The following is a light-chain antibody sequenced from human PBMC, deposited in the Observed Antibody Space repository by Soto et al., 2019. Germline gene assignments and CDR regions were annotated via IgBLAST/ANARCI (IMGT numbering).Light chain of an antibody. Sequence: QSVLTQPPSVSGSPGQSVAISCTGTSSDVGSYNRVSWYQQPPGAAPKLMIYEVSNRPSGVPDRFSGSKSGNTASLTISGLQAEDEADYYCNSSTGSSTYVFGTGTKVTVL. CDR1: SSDVGSYNR. J-gene: IGLJ1*01. CDR2: EVS. CDR3: NSSTGSSTYV. V-gene: IGLV2-18*02.